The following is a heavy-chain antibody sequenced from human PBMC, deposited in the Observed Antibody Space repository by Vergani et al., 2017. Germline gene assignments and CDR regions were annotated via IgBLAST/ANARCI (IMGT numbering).Heavy chain of an antibody. CDR3: ARFKWHDIDY. J-gene: IGHJ4*02. CDR2: IFYSGST. Sequence: QVQLQESGPGLVNPSQTLSLSCSVSGVSINSGGNYWHWIRQQPGKGLEWIGNIFYSGSTYYNPSLKSRLTLSVALSKNLFSLKLNSVTAADSAVYYCARFKWHDIDYWGQGTLVTVSS. CDR1: GVSINSGGNY. V-gene: IGHV4-30-4*01. D-gene: IGHD1-20*01.